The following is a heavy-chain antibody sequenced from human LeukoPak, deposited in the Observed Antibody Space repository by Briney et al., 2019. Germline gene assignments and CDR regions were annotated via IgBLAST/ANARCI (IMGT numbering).Heavy chain of an antibody. V-gene: IGHV4-59*01. CDR1: GGSITSYY. Sequence: SETLSLTCTVSGGSITSYYWGWIRQPPGRGLEWIGYIYYSGSTSCNPSLKSRVTISVDMSKNQFSLNLSSVTAADTAVYYCARDSTYYYDSSGFYYNYHGMDVWGQGTTVTVSS. CDR3: ARDSTYYYDSSGFYYNYHGMDV. J-gene: IGHJ6*02. D-gene: IGHD3-22*01. CDR2: IYYSGST.